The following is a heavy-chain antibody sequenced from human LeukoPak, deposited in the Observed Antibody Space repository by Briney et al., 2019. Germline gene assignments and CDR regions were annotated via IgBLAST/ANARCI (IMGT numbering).Heavy chain of an antibody. V-gene: IGHV3-7*01. CDR3: TRRLDE. CDR1: GFTFSSYW. J-gene: IGHJ4*02. Sequence: PGGSPRLSCAASGFTFSSYWMNWARQAPGKGLEWVANINQDGSEKNCLDSVKGRFTISRDNAQNSLYLQMNGLRVEDTAVYYCTRRLDEWGQGTLVTVSS. D-gene: IGHD3-16*01. CDR2: INQDGSEK.